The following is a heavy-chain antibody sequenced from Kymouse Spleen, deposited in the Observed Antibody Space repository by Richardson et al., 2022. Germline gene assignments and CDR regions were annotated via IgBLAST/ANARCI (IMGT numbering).Heavy chain of an antibody. V-gene: IGHV4-61*01. CDR3: ARDLRFLEWLLFDY. CDR2: IYYSGST. J-gene: IGHJ4*02. CDR1: GGSVSSGSYY. D-gene: IGHD3-3*01. Sequence: VQLQESGPGLVKPSETLSLTCTVSGGSVSSGSYYWSWIRQPPGKGLEWIGYIYYSGSTNYNPSLKSRVTISVDTSKNQFSLKLSSVTAADTAVYYCARDLRFLEWLLFDYWGQGTLVTVSS.